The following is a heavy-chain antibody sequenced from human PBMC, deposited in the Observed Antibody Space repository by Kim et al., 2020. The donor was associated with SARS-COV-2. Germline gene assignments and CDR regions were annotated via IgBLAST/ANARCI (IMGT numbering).Heavy chain of an antibody. CDR3: AKEDYYYDSSAQRYYYYYYYMDV. V-gene: IGHV3-30*18. CDR2: ISYDGSNK. CDR1: GFTFSSYG. Sequence: GGSLRLSCAASGFTFSSYGMHWVRQAPGKGLEWVAAISYDGSNKYYADSVKGRFTISRDNSKNTLYLQMNSLRAEDTAVYYCAKEDYYYDSSAQRYYYYYYYMDVWGKGTTVTVSS. J-gene: IGHJ6*03. D-gene: IGHD3-22*01.